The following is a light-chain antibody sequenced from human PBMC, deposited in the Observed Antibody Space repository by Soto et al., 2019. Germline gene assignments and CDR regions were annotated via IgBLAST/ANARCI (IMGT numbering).Light chain of an antibody. V-gene: IGKV1-12*01. CDR1: QDISTW. CDR2: SAS. Sequence: DIQVTHSPSSVSASVGDRVTITCRASQDISTWLAWYQQKPGKAPKILIYSASSLQSGVPSRFSGSGSGTDFTLTISSLQPEDFATYYCQQANNFPPYIFGQGTK. CDR3: QQANNFPPYI. J-gene: IGKJ2*01.